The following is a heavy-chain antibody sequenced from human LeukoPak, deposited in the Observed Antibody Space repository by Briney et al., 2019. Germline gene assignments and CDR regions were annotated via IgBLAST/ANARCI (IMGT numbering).Heavy chain of an antibody. CDR2: ISRSGSTI. V-gene: IGHV3-48*03. D-gene: IGHD2-2*01. Sequence: GGSLRLSCAVSGFTLSSYEMNWVRQAPGKGLEWVSYISRSGSTIYYADSVKGRFTISRDNAKNSVYLQMKGLRAEDTAVYFCASLYSTSWYGGGYWGQGTLATVPS. CDR1: GFTLSSYE. CDR3: ASLYSTSWYGGGY. J-gene: IGHJ4*02.